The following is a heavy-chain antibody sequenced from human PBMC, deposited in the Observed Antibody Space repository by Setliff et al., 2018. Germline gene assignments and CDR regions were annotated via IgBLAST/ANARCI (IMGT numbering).Heavy chain of an antibody. J-gene: IGHJ4*02. Sequence: GASVKVSCKASGYTFTSYYVHWVRQAPGQGLEWMGLINLGGGSTSYAQKFQGRVTMTADTSTSTVYMELSSLSSVTAADTAAYYCARESRYYYDNLGTLDYWGQGTLVTVSS. V-gene: IGHV1-46*01. D-gene: IGHD3-22*01. CDR1: GYTFTSYY. CDR2: INLGGGST. CDR3: ARESRYYYDNLGTLDY.